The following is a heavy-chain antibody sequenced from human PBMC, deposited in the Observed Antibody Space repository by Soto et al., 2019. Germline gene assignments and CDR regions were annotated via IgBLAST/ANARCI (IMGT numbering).Heavy chain of an antibody. CDR3: ASDLAAGDH. CDR1: GYTFTHYY. V-gene: IGHV1-46*01. D-gene: IGHD6-13*01. Sequence: QVQLVQSGAEVKKPGASVKVSCRTSGYTFTHYYIHWGRQDPGQGLEWLRIINPASGSTNYTQDFQGRFSLSMDTSTTTVYMELRGLGAEDTGIFYRASDLAAGDHWGQGTVVTVSS. CDR2: INPASGST. J-gene: IGHJ1*01.